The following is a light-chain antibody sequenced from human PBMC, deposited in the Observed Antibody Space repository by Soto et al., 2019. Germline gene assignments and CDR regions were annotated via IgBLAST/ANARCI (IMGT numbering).Light chain of an antibody. V-gene: IGKV1-27*01. J-gene: IGKJ4*01. Sequence: DIQMTQSPSSLSASVGDRVTITCRASQAIYNYLAWYQQKPGRVPTLLISAASTLQSGVPSRFSGSGSGTDFTLTISSLQPEDVATYYCQKFSAVPTFGGGTKVEI. CDR2: AAS. CDR1: QAIYNY. CDR3: QKFSAVPT.